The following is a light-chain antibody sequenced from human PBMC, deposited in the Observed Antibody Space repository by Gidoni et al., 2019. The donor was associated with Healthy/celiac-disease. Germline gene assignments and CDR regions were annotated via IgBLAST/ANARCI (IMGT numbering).Light chain of an antibody. V-gene: IGLV2-23*01. J-gene: IGLJ1*01. CDR1: SSDVGSYNL. CDR2: EGS. CDR3: CSYAGSSTYV. Sequence: CTGNSSDVGSYNLVSWYQQHPGKAPKLMIYEGSKRPSGVSNRFSGSKSGNTASLTISGLQAEDEADYYSCSYAGSSTYVFGTGTKVTVL.